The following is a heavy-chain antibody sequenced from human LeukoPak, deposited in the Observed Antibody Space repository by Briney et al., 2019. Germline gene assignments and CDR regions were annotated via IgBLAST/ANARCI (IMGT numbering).Heavy chain of an antibody. CDR1: GFTFSRYA. V-gene: IGHV3-23*01. CDR3: AKRAQSSWYYFDY. Sequence: PGGSLRLSCAVSGFTFSRYAMSWLRHAPGKGLEWVSTISGDGGSTYYADSVKGRFTISRDNAKNTLYLQMNSLRAEDTAVYYCAKRAQSSWYYFDYWDQGTLVTVSS. D-gene: IGHD6-13*01. J-gene: IGHJ4*02. CDR2: ISGDGGST.